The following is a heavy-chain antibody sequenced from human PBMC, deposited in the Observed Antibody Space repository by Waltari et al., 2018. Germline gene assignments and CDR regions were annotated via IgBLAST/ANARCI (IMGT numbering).Heavy chain of an antibody. Sequence: QVHLQESGPGLVKPSETLSLTCTVSGGSFRGYYWSWIRQPPGKGLEWIGDIYYNGGSNYSPSLERRGTISTDTSNSQFSLRLMSVTDADTAIYYCARVGTGLSGMFDSWGQGALVTVSS. J-gene: IGHJ4*02. CDR2: IYYNGGS. CDR3: ARVGTGLSGMFDS. D-gene: IGHD1-1*01. CDR1: GGSFRGYY. V-gene: IGHV4-59*01.